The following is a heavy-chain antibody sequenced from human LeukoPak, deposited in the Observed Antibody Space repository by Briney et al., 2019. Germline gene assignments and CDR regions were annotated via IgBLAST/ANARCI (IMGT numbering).Heavy chain of an antibody. Sequence: SETVSLTCAVYGGSFSGYYWSWIRQPLGKGLELIGEINHSGSTNDNPSLKSRVTISVDTSKNQFSLKLSSVTAADTAVYYCARGAGGSYGFDYWGQGTLVTVSS. V-gene: IGHV4-34*01. CDR3: ARGAGGSYGFDY. D-gene: IGHD1-26*01. J-gene: IGHJ4*02. CDR2: INHSGST. CDR1: GGSFSGYY.